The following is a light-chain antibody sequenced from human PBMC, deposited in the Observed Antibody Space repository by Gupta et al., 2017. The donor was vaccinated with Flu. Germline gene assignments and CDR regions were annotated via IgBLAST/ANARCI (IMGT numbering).Light chain of an antibody. V-gene: IGLV1-44*01. CDR2: ANN. J-gene: IGLJ1*01. CDR3: AAWDDSLNGHYV. CDR1: RSNVGSNA. Sequence: RSNVGSNAVHWYQQVPGTAPKLLIYANNQRPSGVPDRFSGSKSGTSASLAISGLQSEDEAHYYCAAWDDSLNGHYVFGTGTEVTVL.